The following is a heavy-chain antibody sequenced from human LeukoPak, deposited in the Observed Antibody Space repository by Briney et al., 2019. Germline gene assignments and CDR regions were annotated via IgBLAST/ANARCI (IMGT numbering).Heavy chain of an antibody. CDR1: GGSISSSSYY. D-gene: IGHD3-10*01. J-gene: IGHJ5*02. Sequence: SETLSLTCSVSGGSISSSSYYWGWIRQPPGKGREWIGSIFYSGSTYYNPSLKSRVSISVDTSRDQFSLKLSSVTAADTAVYYCARHRPITMVRGGWFDPWGQGTLVTVSS. CDR3: ARHRPITMVRGGWFDP. CDR2: IFYSGST. V-gene: IGHV4-39*01.